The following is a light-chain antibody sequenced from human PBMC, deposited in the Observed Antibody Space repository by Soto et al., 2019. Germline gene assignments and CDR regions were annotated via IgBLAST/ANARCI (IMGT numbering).Light chain of an antibody. V-gene: IGKV2-28*01. CDR3: MQALQTPVT. CDR2: LGS. CDR1: QSLLNSDGYNY. Sequence: VLTQSPLSLPVTPGEPASISCRARQSLLNSDGYNYLDWYLQKPGQSPQLLIYLGSNRASGVPDRFRGSGSGTDFTLIISRVEAEEGGVSYCMQALQTPVTFGDGNNVEI. J-gene: IGKJ1*01.